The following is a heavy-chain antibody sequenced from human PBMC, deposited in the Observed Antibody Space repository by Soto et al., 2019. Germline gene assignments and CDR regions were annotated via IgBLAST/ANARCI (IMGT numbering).Heavy chain of an antibody. J-gene: IGHJ6*03. CDR3: ARERGIAAGRSEGYYYYMDV. Sequence: GGSLRLSCAASGFTVSSNYMSWVRQAPGKGLEWVSVIYSGGSTYYADSVKGRFTISRDNSKNTLYLQMNSLRAEDTAVYYCARERGIAAGRSEGYYYYMDVWGKGTTVTVSS. CDR1: GFTVSSNY. V-gene: IGHV3-66*01. D-gene: IGHD6-25*01. CDR2: IYSGGST.